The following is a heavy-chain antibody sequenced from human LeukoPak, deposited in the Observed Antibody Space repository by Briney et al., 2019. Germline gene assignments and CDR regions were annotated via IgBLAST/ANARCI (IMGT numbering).Heavy chain of an antibody. J-gene: IGHJ3*02. V-gene: IGHV4-59*01. CDR3: ARARGSFKRDAFDI. CDR1: GGSISSYY. D-gene: IGHD1-26*01. CDR2: IYYSGST. Sequence: SETLSLTCTVSGGSISSYYWSWVRQPPGKGMEWIGYIYYSGSTNYNPSLKSRVTISVDTSKNQFSLKLSSVTAADTAVYYCARARGSFKRDAFDIWGQGTMVTVSS.